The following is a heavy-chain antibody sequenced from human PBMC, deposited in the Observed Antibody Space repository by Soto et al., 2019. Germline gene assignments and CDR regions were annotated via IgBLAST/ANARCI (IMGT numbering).Heavy chain of an antibody. CDR1: GYTFTIYG. V-gene: IGHV1-18*01. CDR2: ISAYNGNT. D-gene: IGHD3-10*01. CDR3: ARPGSGSYYGRENWFDP. J-gene: IGHJ5*02. Sequence: ASVKVSCKASGYTFTIYGISWVRQAPGQGLEWMGWISAYNGNTNYAQKLQGRVTMTTDTSTSTAYMELRSLRSDDTAVYYCARPGSGSYYGRENWFDPWGQGTLVTVSS.